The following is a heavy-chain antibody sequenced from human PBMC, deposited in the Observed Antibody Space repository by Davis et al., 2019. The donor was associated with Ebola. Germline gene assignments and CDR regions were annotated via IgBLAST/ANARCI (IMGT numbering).Heavy chain of an antibody. CDR2: ISGSGGST. V-gene: IGHV3-23*01. CDR1: GFNFRSYA. CDR3: AKGFVRGTIDY. D-gene: IGHD3-10*01. Sequence: GESLKISCAASGFNFRSYALSWVRQAPGKGLEWVASISGSGGSTYYGDSVKGRFTFSRDNSKNTLYLQMNSLRAEDTAVYYCAKGFVRGTIDYWGQGTLVTVSS. J-gene: IGHJ4*02.